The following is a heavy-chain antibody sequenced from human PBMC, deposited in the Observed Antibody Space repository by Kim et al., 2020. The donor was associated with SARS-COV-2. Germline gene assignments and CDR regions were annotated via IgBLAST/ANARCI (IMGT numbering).Heavy chain of an antibody. J-gene: IGHJ3*02. CDR2: IYNDNT. CDR1: GGAIGNYY. CDR3: SGSPYISSTFDI. D-gene: IGHD6-6*01. V-gene: IGHV4-59*13. Sequence: SETLSLSCAVSGGAIGNYYWNWIRQPPGKGLEWIGYIYNDNTNYNPSLESRATISADTSKNIFSLKLTSLTAADTAVYFCSGSPYISSTFDIWGQGTMVAVSS.